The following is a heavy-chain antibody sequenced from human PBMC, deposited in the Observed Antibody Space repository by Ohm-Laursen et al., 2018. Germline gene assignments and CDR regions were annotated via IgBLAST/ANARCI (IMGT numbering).Heavy chain of an antibody. CDR3: ASATVVTRRYFDY. CDR2: IYYSGST. J-gene: IGHJ4*02. D-gene: IGHD4-23*01. CDR1: GGSISSYY. Sequence: GTLSLTCSVSGGSISSYYWSWIRQPPGKGLEWIGCIYYSGSTNYNPPLKSRVTISVDTSKNQFSLTLSSVTAADTAVYYCASATVVTRRYFDYWGQGTLVTVSS. V-gene: IGHV4-59*01.